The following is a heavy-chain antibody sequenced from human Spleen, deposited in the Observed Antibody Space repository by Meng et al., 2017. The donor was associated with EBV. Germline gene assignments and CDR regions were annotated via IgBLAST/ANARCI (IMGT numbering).Heavy chain of an antibody. V-gene: IGHV1-18*01. CDR2: ISNYNGHT. CDR3: ARDKDLGAVAGIFDY. Sequence: HDQLAQSGGEVKKPGASVKVSCKASGYSFTNSGISWVRQAPGQGLEWMGWISNYNGHTKYAQKFQGRVTMTTDTSTSTAYMEVRSLRSEDTAVYYCARDKDLGAVAGIFDYWGQGTLVTVSS. D-gene: IGHD6-19*01. J-gene: IGHJ4*02. CDR1: GYSFTNSG.